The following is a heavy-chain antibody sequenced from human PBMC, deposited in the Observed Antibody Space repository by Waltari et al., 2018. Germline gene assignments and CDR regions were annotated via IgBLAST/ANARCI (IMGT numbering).Heavy chain of an antibody. J-gene: IGHJ4*02. V-gene: IGHV3-53*01. CDR1: GFTASSHY. Sequence: EVQLVESGGGLVQSGGSLRLSCSPSGFTASSHYMSWVRQAPGKGLEWVSVIYSGGSTYYADSVKGRFTISRDNSKNTLYLQMNSLRAEDTAVYYCARVVTAAGQFDYWGQGTLVTVSS. CDR2: IYSGGST. D-gene: IGHD6-13*01. CDR3: ARVVTAAGQFDY.